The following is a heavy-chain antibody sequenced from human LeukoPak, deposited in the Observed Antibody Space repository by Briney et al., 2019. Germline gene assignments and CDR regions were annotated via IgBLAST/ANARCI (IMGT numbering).Heavy chain of an antibody. D-gene: IGHD3-22*01. CDR2: INWIGGST. CDR3: ARVYYYDSSGYYYSGGVFDY. CDR1: GFTFDDYG. V-gene: IGHV3-20*04. Sequence: GGSLRLSCAASGFTFDDYGMSWVRQAPGKGLEWVSGINWIGGSTGYADSVKGRFTISRDNAKNSLYLQMNSLRAEDTALYYCARVYYYDSSGYYYSGGVFDYWGQGTLVTVSS. J-gene: IGHJ4*02.